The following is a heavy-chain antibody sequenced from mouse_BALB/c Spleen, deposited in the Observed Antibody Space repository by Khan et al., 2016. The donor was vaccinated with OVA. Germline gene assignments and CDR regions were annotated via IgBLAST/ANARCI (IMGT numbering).Heavy chain of an antibody. J-gene: IGHJ3*01. Sequence: QVQLKQSGAELATPGASVKMSCTASGYTLTSYTIHWIHQSPGQGLEWIGYINPSNGYTNYTQNFNAKSTMSADKSSSKAYMKMSSLQTDDTAVYDCARDEASYRSDGWFAYWGQGTLVTVSA. D-gene: IGHD2-14*01. V-gene: IGHV1-4*01. CDR3: ARDEASYRSDGWFAY. CDR2: INPSNGYT. CDR1: GYTLTSYT.